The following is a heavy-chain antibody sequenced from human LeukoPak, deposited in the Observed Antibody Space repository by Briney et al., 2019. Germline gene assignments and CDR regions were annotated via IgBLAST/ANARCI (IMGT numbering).Heavy chain of an antibody. V-gene: IGHV1-2*02. D-gene: IGHD1-1*01. CDR3: ARILGTTDPFDY. Sequence: ASVKVSCKTSGYSFTGYYIHWVRQAPGQGLEWMGWINPSSGGTNYAQKFLGRVTMTRDTSGTTAYMELGSLRSDDTAIYYCARILGTTDPFDYWGQGTLVTVSS. CDR2: INPSSGGT. J-gene: IGHJ4*02. CDR1: GYSFTGYY.